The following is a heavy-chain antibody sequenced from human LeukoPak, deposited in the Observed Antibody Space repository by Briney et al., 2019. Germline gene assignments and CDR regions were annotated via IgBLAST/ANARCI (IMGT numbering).Heavy chain of an antibody. D-gene: IGHD3-9*01. J-gene: IGHJ4*02. V-gene: IGHV3-53*01. CDR1: GFTVSSNY. CDR2: IYSGGST. Sequence: GGSLRLSCAASGFTVSSNYMSWVRQAPGKGLEWVSVIYSGGSTYYADSVKGRFTISRDNSKNTLYLQMNSLRAEDTAVYYCARDNPGTYYDILTGYYQALDYWGQGTLVTVSS. CDR3: ARDNPGTYYDILTGYYQALDY.